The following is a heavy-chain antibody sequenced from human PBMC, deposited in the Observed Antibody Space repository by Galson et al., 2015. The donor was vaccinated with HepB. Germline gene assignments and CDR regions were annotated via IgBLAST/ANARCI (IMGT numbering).Heavy chain of an antibody. CDR3: ARDGFHDAFDM. J-gene: IGHJ3*02. CDR2: ISHRTDYT. Sequence: SLRLSCAASGFTFSDYYMSWIRQAPGKGLEWISYISHRTDYTHYADSVRGRFSISRDNAKTSIYLQMNSLRVDDTAVYYCARDGFHDAFDMWGQGTAVIVSS. D-gene: IGHD5-12*01. CDR1: GFTFSDYY. V-gene: IGHV3-11*05.